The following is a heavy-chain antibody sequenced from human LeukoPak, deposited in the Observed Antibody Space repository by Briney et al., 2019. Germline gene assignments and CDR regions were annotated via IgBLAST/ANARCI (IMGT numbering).Heavy chain of an antibody. Sequence: SETLSLTCAVYGGSFSGYYWSWIRQPPGKGLEWIGEINHSGSTNYNPSLKSRVTISVDTSKNQFSLKLSSVTAAGTAVYYCARGANYYDSSGYDLWAQGTLVTVSS. V-gene: IGHV4-34*01. CDR2: INHSGST. J-gene: IGHJ4*02. D-gene: IGHD3-22*01. CDR3: ARGANYYDSSGYDL. CDR1: GGSFSGYY.